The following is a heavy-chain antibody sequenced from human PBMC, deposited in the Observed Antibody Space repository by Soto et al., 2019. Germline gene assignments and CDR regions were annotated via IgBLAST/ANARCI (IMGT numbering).Heavy chain of an antibody. Sequence: QLQLQESGPGLVKPSETLSLTCTVSGGSISSSSYYWGWVRRPPGKGLEWIGSIYYSGRTYYKSSLKSRVTISVDTSKNQFSLNLTSVTAADTAVYYCARLDSGYKRTYYFDSWGQGTLVTVSS. CDR2: IYYSGRT. J-gene: IGHJ4*02. CDR1: GGSISSSSYY. V-gene: IGHV4-39*01. CDR3: ARLDSGYKRTYYFDS. D-gene: IGHD5-12*01.